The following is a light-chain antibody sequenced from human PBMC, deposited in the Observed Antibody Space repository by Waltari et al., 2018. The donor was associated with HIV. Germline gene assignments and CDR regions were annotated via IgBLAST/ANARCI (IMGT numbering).Light chain of an antibody. Sequence: IVLTQSPGTRSLSPGERATLSCRASQSVSSSYLAWYQQKPGQAPRLLIYGASSRATGIPDRFSGSGSGTDFTLTISRLEPEDFAVYYCQQYGSSPETFGQGTKLEIK. CDR3: QQYGSSPET. CDR1: QSVSSSY. J-gene: IGKJ2*01. V-gene: IGKV3-20*01. CDR2: GAS.